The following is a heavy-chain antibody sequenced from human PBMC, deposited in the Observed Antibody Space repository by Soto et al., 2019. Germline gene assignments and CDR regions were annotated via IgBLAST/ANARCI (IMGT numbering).Heavy chain of an antibody. V-gene: IGHV6-1*01. CDR3: ARQYYASGTHSRGMDV. CDR2: TYYRSKWYN. D-gene: IGHD3-10*01. J-gene: IGHJ4*02. CDR1: GDSVSSNSAA. Sequence: PSQTLSLTCAISGDSVSSNSAAWNWIRQSPSRGLEWLGRTYYRSKWYNDYAASVKSRITINPDTSKNQFSLQLNSVTPEDTAVYYCARQYYASGTHSRGMDVWGQGTLVTVSS.